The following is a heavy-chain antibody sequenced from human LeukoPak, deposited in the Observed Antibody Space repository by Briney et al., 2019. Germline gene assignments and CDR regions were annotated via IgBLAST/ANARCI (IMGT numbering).Heavy chain of an antibody. CDR1: GFTFSNAW. V-gene: IGHV3-15*01. J-gene: IGHJ4*02. CDR2: IKSRKDGGTT. CDR3: VTGMRGY. Sequence: GGSLRLSCAASGFTFSNAWMNWVRQAPGKGLEWVGRIKSRKDGGTTDYAAPVKGRFTTSRDDSKTTVYLQMNSLKTEDTGVYYCVTGMRGYWGQGTLVTVSS.